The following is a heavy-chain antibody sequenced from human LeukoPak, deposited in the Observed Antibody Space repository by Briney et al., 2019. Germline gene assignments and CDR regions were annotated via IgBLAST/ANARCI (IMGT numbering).Heavy chain of an antibody. J-gene: IGHJ4*02. CDR3: SKGMIRGLGDY. Sequence: PGGSLRLSCAASGFTFSSYWMHWVRQTAGKGLVWVSRISSDGSSTDYADSVKGRFTISRDNAKNTLYLQMDSLRAEDTAVYYCSKGMIRGLGDYWGQGALVTVSS. CDR1: GFTFSSYW. CDR2: ISSDGSST. D-gene: IGHD3-10*01. V-gene: IGHV3-74*01.